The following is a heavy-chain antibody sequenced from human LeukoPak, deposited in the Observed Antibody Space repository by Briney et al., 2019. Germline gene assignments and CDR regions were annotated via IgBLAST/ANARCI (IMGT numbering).Heavy chain of an antibody. CDR1: GFTFSSYW. D-gene: IGHD1-14*01. V-gene: IGHV3-74*01. CDR3: AKGTRTVPTGGLDY. CDR2: INGDGSTT. J-gene: IGHJ4*02. Sequence: GGSLRLSCAASGFTFSSYWIHWVRQAPGKGLVWVSRINGDGSTTNYADSVKGRFTISRDNAKNTVYLQMNSLRAEDTAVYYCAKGTRTVPTGGLDYWGQGTLVTVSS.